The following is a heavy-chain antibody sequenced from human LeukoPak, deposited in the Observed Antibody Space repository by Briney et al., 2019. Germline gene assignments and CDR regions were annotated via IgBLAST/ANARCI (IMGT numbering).Heavy chain of an antibody. V-gene: IGHV1-3*01. D-gene: IGHD5-18*01. Sequence: ASVKVSCKASGYTFTSYAMHWVRQAPGQRLEWMGWINAGNGNTKDSQKFQGRVTITRDTSASTAYMELSSLRSEDTAVYYCASTLYSYGNYYYYYGMDVWGQGTTVTVSS. J-gene: IGHJ6*02. CDR1: GYTFTSYA. CDR3: ASTLYSYGNYYYYYGMDV. CDR2: INAGNGNT.